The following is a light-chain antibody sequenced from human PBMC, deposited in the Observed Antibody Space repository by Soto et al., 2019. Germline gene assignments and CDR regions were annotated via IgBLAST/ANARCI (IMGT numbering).Light chain of an antibody. CDR1: SSDVGGSNY. V-gene: IGLV2-14*01. J-gene: IGLJ2*01. Sequence: QSALTQPASVSGSPGQSITISCTGTSSDVGGSNYVSWYQQHPGKAPKLMIYEVSNRPSGVSNRFSGSKSGNTASLTISGLQAEDEADYYCSSYTTATHVVFGGVVFGGGTKLTVL. CDR3: SSYTTATHVVFGGVV. CDR2: EVS.